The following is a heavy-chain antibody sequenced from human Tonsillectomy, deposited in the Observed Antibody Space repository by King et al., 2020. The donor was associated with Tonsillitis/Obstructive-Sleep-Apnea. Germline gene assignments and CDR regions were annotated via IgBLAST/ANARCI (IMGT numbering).Heavy chain of an antibody. J-gene: IGHJ4*02. CDR3: ARGAYGSGTYYPH. V-gene: IGHV4-59*01. CDR2: IYYSGST. CDR1: GGSISSYY. Sequence: LQLQESGPGLVEPSETLSLTCTVSGGSISSYYWSWLRQPPGKGLEWIGYIYYSGSTNYNPSLKSRVTISVDTSKNQFSLKLSSVTAADTAVYYCARGAYGSGTYYPHWGQGTLVTVSP. D-gene: IGHD3-10*01.